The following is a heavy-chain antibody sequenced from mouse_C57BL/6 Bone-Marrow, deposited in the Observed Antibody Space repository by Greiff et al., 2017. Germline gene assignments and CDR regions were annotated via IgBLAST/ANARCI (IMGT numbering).Heavy chain of an antibody. J-gene: IGHJ3*01. CDR1: GFTFSDYG. CDR3: ARAFYGNYVAWFSY. V-gene: IGHV5-17*01. Sequence: EVKLMESGGGLVKPGGSLKLSCAASGFTFSDYGLHWVRQAPEKGLEWVAYISSGSSTIYYADTVKGRLTISRDNAMNTLFLQMTSLRSEDTAMYYCARAFYGNYVAWFSYWGQGTLVTVSA. D-gene: IGHD2-1*01. CDR2: ISSGSSTI.